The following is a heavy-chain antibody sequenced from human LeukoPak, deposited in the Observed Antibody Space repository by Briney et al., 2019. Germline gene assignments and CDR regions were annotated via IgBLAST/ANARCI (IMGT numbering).Heavy chain of an antibody. V-gene: IGHV4-59*01. CDR2: IYYSGST. CDR1: GGSISSYY. D-gene: IGHD7-27*01. Sequence: PSETLSLTCTVSGGSISSYYWSWVRQPPEKGLEWIGYIYYSGSTNYNPSLKSRVTISVDTSKNQFSLQLTSVTAADTAVYFCTRWGSNFDYWGQGTLVTVSS. CDR3: TRWGSNFDY. J-gene: IGHJ4*02.